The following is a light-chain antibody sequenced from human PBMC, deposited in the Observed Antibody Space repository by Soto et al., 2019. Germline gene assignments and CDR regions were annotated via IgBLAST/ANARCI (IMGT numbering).Light chain of an antibody. V-gene: IGKV3-20*01. Sequence: EIVLTQSPGTLSLSPGERATLSCRASQYINTRLAWYQQRPGQAPRLIIYGASSRATGIPDRFSGSGSGTDFTLTISRLEPEDFAVYYCQQYGSSPRTFGQGTKVDIK. CDR2: GAS. CDR3: QQYGSSPRT. CDR1: QYINTR. J-gene: IGKJ1*01.